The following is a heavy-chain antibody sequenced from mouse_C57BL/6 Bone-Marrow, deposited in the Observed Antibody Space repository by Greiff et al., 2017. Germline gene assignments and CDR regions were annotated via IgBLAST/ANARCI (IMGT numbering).Heavy chain of an antibody. D-gene: IGHD1-1*01. CDR2: IYPRSGNT. Sequence: VQGVESGAELARPGASVQLSCKASGYTFTSYGISWVKQRTGQGLEWIGEIYPRSGNTYYNEKFKGKATLTADKSSSTAYMELRSLTSEDSAVYFCARSGLRYYYGSSSWGQGTTLTVSS. V-gene: IGHV1-81*01. J-gene: IGHJ2*01. CDR3: ARSGLRYYYGSSS. CDR1: GYTFTSYG.